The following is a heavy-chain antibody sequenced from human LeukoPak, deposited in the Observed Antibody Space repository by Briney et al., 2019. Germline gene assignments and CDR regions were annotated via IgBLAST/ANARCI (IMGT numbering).Heavy chain of an antibody. CDR3: ARGWRGADPYFDY. V-gene: IGHV4-39*07. CDR1: GGSISSSSYY. D-gene: IGHD1-26*01. Sequence: PSETLSLTCTVSGGSISSSSYYWGWIRQPPGKGLEWIGSISYSGSIYYNPSLKSRVTISVDTSKNQFSLKLSSVTAADTAVYYCARGWRGADPYFDYWGQGTLVTVSS. CDR2: ISYSGSI. J-gene: IGHJ4*02.